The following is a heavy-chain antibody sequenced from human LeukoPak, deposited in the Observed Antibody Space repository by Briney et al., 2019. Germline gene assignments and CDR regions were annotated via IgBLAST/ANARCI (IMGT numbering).Heavy chain of an antibody. J-gene: IGHJ4*02. Sequence: GGSLRLSCAASGFTFSSHGMNWVRQAPGKGLEWVSGISPSGGITYYTDSVKGRFTISRDNSKNTVSLQMNSLRGEDTAVYYCAKGLAVAGNGFDYWGQGALVTVSS. V-gene: IGHV3-23*01. CDR2: ISPSGGIT. CDR3: AKGLAVAGNGFDY. CDR1: GFTFSSHG. D-gene: IGHD6-19*01.